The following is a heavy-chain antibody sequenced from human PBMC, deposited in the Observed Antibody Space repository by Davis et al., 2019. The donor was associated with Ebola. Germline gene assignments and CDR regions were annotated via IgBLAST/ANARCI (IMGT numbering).Heavy chain of an antibody. D-gene: IGHD6-13*01. CDR1: GFTFSSYG. CDR3: AKARSSWTPFDY. CDR2: TWYDGSNK. Sequence: GESLKISCAASGFTFSSYGMHWVRQAPGKGQEWVAVTWYDGSNKYYADSVKGRFTISRDNSKNTLYLQMNSLRVDDTAVYYCAKARSSWTPFDYWGQGTLVTVSS. V-gene: IGHV3-33*06. J-gene: IGHJ4*02.